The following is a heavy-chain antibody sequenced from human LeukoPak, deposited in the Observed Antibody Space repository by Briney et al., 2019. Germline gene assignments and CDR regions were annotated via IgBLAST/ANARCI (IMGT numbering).Heavy chain of an antibody. V-gene: IGHV4-38-2*02. CDR2: IYTSEST. D-gene: IGHD3-22*01. Sequence: SETLSLTCTVSGYSISSGHYWGWIRHPPGKGLEWIGHIYTSESTNYNPSLKSRVTMSVDTSKNQFSLKLTSVTAADTAVYYCARVYYDSTGYYYRTRYYFDFWGQGTLVTVSS. J-gene: IGHJ4*02. CDR3: ARVYYDSTGYYYRTRYYFDF. CDR1: GYSISSGHY.